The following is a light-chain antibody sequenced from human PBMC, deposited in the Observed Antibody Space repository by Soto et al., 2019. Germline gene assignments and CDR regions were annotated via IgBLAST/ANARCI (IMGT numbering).Light chain of an antibody. V-gene: IGKV3-15*01. Sequence: EIVMTQSPATLSVSPGERVTLSCRASQSVSSNLAWYQQKHGQAPRLLIHGASTRATGVPAWFSGSGSGTDYNLTISSLQFEDFAVYYCQKYGSSGTFGQGTKVDIK. CDR2: GAS. CDR3: QKYGSSGT. J-gene: IGKJ1*01. CDR1: QSVSSN.